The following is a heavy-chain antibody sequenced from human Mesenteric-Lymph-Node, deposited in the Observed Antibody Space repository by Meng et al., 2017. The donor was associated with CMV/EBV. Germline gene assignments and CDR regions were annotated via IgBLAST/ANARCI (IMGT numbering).Heavy chain of an antibody. D-gene: IGHD2-15*01. J-gene: IGHJ3*01. CDR2: IDHDGKT. CDR1: GGSFNIGDHY. V-gene: IGHV4-30-2*06. Sequence: SETLSLTCTVSGGSFNIGDHYWSWIRQSPGRGLEWLASIDHDGKTRYNLSLKGRATISMERATKQFSLRLASVTVADTAVYYCVREGVGYCDSIHCYHHSFDVWGQGTTVTVSS. CDR3: VREGVGYCDSIHCYHHSFDV.